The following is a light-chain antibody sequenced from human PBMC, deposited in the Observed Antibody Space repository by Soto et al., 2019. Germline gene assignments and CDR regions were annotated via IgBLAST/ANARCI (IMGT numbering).Light chain of an antibody. CDR2: EVT. V-gene: IGLV2-8*01. Sequence: QSVLTQPPSASGSPGHSVTISCTGTSSDVGGYNFVSWYQQHPGKAPKLIIYEVTNRPSGVPDRFSGSKSGNTVSLTVSGLQAEDEADYYCTSYAGSNFYVFGTGTKVTVL. J-gene: IGLJ1*01. CDR1: SSDVGGYNF. CDR3: TSYAGSNFYV.